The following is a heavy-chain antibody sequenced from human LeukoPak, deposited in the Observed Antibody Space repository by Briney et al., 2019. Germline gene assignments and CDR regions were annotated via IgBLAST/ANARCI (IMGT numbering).Heavy chain of an antibody. CDR3: ATLDYFGSGSYYNVAS. V-gene: IGHV3-7*03. D-gene: IGHD3-10*01. CDR2: IKQDGSEK. Sequence: PGGSLRLSCAASGFTFGSCWMSWVRQAPGKGLEWVANIKQDGSEKYYVDSVKGRFTISRDNAKNSLYLQMNSLRAEDTAVYYCATLDYFGSGSYYNVASWGQGTLVTVSS. CDR1: GFTFGSCW. J-gene: IGHJ4*02.